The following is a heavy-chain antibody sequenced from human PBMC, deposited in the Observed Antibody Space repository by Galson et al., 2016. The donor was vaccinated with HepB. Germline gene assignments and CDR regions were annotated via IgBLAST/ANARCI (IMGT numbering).Heavy chain of an antibody. V-gene: IGHV3-30*04. D-gene: IGHD2-8*01. CDR3: ARGAVQPYAILDYYYGMDV. Sequence: SLRLSCAASGFSFSDYVFHWVRQAPGRGLEWVALISYDETIKHYEDAVTGRFTISRDNSKNTLYLQMSSLRPDDTAVYFCARGAVQPYAILDYYYGMDVWGQGTTVTVSS. J-gene: IGHJ6*02. CDR1: GFSFSDYV. CDR2: ISYDETIK.